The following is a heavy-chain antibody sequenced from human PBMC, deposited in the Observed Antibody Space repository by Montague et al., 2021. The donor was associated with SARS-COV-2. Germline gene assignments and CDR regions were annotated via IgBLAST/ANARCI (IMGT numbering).Heavy chain of an antibody. D-gene: IGHD3-3*01. J-gene: IGHJ3*02. V-gene: IGHV4-39*01. Sequence: SETLSLTCTVSGGSISSSNYYWGWIRQPPGKGLEWVESIYYSGSTYYTPSLKSRVTISVDTSKNQFSLRLSSVTAADTAVYYCARHSGRDTIFGVVIIFDAFDIWGQGTMVTVSS. CDR1: GGSISSSNYY. CDR2: IYYSGST. CDR3: ARHSGRDTIFGVVIIFDAFDI.